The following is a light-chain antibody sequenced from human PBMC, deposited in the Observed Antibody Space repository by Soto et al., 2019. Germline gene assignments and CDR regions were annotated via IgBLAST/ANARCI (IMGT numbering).Light chain of an antibody. CDR3: QQYNSYWTWT. Sequence: DIQMTQSPSTLSASVGDRVTITCRASQSIRSWLAWYQQKPGKAPKLLIYKASSLESGVPSRFSGSGSGTEFTPTISSLQPDDFATYYCQQYNSYWTWTFGQGTKVEIK. V-gene: IGKV1-5*03. CDR2: KAS. CDR1: QSIRSW. J-gene: IGKJ1*01.